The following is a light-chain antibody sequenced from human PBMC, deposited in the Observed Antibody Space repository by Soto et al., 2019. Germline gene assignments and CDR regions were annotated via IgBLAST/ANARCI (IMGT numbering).Light chain of an antibody. Sequence: DIQMTQSPSSLSASVGAGVTITCRASQSISTHLNWYQQKPGTAPKLLIYDASSLQSGVPLSFSGSGSGTDFTLTISSLQPEDFATYFCQQSYITPYTFGQGSRLEIK. J-gene: IGKJ2*01. V-gene: IGKV1-39*01. CDR1: QSISTH. CDR3: QQSYITPYT. CDR2: DAS.